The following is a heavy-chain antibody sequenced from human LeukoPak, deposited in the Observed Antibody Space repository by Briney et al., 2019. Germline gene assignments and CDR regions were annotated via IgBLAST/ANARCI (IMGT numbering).Heavy chain of an antibody. J-gene: IGHJ4*02. CDR3: ARDPRTVRI. CDR2: ISENSGDT. V-gene: IGHV3-11*06. Sequence: GGSLRLSCVASGFTFSASYMTWVRQPPGKGLEWLSYISENSGDTNYADSVKGRFTVSRENAKNSLYLQMNSLRVEDTAVYYCARDPRTVRIWGQGTLVTVSS. D-gene: IGHD1-1*01. CDR1: GFTFSASY.